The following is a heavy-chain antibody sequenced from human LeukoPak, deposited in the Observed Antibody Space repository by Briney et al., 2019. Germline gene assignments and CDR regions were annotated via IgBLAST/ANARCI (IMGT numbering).Heavy chain of an antibody. V-gene: IGHV3-48*04. CDR2: ISSSSFKI. J-gene: IGHJ6*03. D-gene: IGHD6-13*01. CDR1: EFTFVRYA. Sequence: GSLRLSCAASEFTFVRYAMNRVRQAPGKGLEWVSYISSSSFKIGYADSVKGRFTISRDNSKNSLYLQMDSLRVEDTAVYYCVRDPSYGSSWYYYMDVWGKGTTVTVSS. CDR3: VRDPSYGSSWYYYMDV.